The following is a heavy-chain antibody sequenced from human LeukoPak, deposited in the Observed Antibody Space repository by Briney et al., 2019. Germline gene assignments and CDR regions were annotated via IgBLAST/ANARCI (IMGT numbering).Heavy chain of an antibody. Sequence: ETLSLTCAVYGGSFSGYYWSWIRQAPGKGLEWVGRIKSKTDGGTTDYAAPVKGRFTISRDDSENTLYLQMSSLKTEDTAVYYCTTDISAVLYWGQGTLVTVSS. D-gene: IGHD1-14*01. J-gene: IGHJ4*02. CDR3: TTDISAVLY. CDR1: GGSFSGYY. CDR2: IKSKTDGGTT. V-gene: IGHV3-15*01.